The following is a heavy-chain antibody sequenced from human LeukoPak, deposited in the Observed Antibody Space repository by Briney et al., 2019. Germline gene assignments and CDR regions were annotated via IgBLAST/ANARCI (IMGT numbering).Heavy chain of an antibody. CDR2: INPNSGGT. V-gene: IGHV1-2*02. D-gene: IGHD5-12*01. CDR1: GYTFTGYY. J-gene: IGHJ4*02. CDR3: ARVPDSGYDGGGFYFDY. Sequence: ASVKVSCKASGYTFTGYYMHWVRQAPGQGLEWMGWINPNSGGTNYAQKFQGRVTMTRDTSISTAYMELSRLRSDDTAVYYCARVPDSGYDGGGFYFDYWGQGTLVTVSS.